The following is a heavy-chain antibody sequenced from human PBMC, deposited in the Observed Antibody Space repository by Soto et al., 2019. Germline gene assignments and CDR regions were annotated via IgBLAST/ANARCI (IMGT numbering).Heavy chain of an antibody. D-gene: IGHD6-19*01. Sequence: QVQLVQSGAEVKKPGSSVKVSCKASGGTFSSYAISWVRQAPGQGLEWMGGIIPIFGTANYAQKFQGRVTITADESTSTAYMELSSLRSEDTAVYCCARAYSSGWYGAEDAFDIWGQGTMVTVSS. J-gene: IGHJ3*02. CDR3: ARAYSSGWYGAEDAFDI. CDR1: GGTFSSYA. CDR2: IIPIFGTA. V-gene: IGHV1-69*01.